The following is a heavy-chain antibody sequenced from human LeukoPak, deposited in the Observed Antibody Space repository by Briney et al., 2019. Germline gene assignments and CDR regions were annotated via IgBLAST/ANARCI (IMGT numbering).Heavy chain of an antibody. J-gene: IGHJ4*02. CDR2: TYSRSKWFN. V-gene: IGHV6-1*01. D-gene: IGHD1-26*01. Sequence: PSQTLSLTCAISGDSVSSKSASWNWIRQSPSRGLEWLGRTYSRSKWFNDYAVSVKSRITINPDTSQNQFSLHLASVTPDDTAVYHCARGTGSLDYWGQGTLVTVSS. CDR1: GDSVSSKSAS. CDR3: ARGTGSLDY.